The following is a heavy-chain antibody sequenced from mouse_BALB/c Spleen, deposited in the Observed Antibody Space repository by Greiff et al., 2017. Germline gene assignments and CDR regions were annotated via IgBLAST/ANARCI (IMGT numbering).Heavy chain of an antibody. V-gene: IGHV5-2*03. CDR2: INSDGGST. D-gene: IGHD2-3*01. J-gene: IGHJ1*01. CDR3: ARVSDGYYDYWYFDV. CDR1: EYEFPSHD. Sequence: EVKLMESGGGLVQPGESLKLSCESNEYEFPSHDMSWVRKTPEKRLELVAAINSDGGSTYYPDTMERRFIISRDNTKKTLYLQMSSLKSEDTAMYYCARVSDGYYDYWYFDVWGAGTTVTVSS.